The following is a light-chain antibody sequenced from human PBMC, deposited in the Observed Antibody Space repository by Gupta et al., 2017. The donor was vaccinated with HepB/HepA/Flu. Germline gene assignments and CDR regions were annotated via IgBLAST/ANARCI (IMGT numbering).Light chain of an antibody. CDR2: DNN. Sequence: QSVLTQPPSVSGAPGQRVTISCTGSSSNIGAGYDVHWYQQLPGTAPKLLIYDNNNRPSGGPERFSGSKSGTSASLAITGLQAEDEADYYCQSYDSSRSGYVVFGGGTKLAVL. J-gene: IGLJ2*01. CDR1: SSNIGAGYD. CDR3: QSYDSSRSGYVV. V-gene: IGLV1-40*01.